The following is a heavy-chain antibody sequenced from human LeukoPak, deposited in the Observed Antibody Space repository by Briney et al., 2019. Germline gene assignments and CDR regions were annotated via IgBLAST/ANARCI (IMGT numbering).Heavy chain of an antibody. V-gene: IGHV1-46*01. J-gene: IGHJ4*02. CDR2: INPSGGST. Sequence: ASVKVSCKASGYTFTSYYMHWVRQAPGQGLEWMGIINPSGGSTSYAQKFQGRVTMTRDMSTSTVYMELSSLRSEDTAVYYCARGHYYDSSGYYGSFDYWGQGTLVTVSS. CDR1: GYTFTSYY. D-gene: IGHD3-22*01. CDR3: ARGHYYDSSGYYGSFDY.